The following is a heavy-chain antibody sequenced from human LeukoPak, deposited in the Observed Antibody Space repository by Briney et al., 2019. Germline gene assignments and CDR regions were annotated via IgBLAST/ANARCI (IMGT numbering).Heavy chain of an antibody. CDR3: AFFVREPQY. J-gene: IGHJ1*01. Sequence: PGGSLRLSCVVSGFAFSRYWMGWVRPAPGKELEWVANIQHDGAVKWYVDSAKGRFSISRDNTKNSLYLQMNSLRAEDTAIYYCAFFVREPQYWGPGTLVTVS. CDR1: GFAFSRYW. CDR2: IQHDGAVK. V-gene: IGHV3-7*01. D-gene: IGHD3-10*02.